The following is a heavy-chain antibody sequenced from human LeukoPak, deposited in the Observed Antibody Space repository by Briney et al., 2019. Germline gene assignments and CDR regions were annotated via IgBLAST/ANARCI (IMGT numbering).Heavy chain of an antibody. Sequence: GGSLRLSCAASGFTVGSNYMSWVRQAPGKGLEWVSSISSSSSYIYYADSVKGRFTISRDNAKNSLYLQMNSLRAEDTAVYYCARDLSRGTTFDYWGQGTLVTVSS. CDR1: GFTVGSNY. D-gene: IGHD1-1*01. CDR3: ARDLSRGTTFDY. V-gene: IGHV3-21*01. CDR2: ISSSSSYI. J-gene: IGHJ4*02.